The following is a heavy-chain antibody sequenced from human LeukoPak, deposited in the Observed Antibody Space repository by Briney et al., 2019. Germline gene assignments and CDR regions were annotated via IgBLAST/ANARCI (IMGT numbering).Heavy chain of an antibody. CDR1: GGSMRSYY. CDR3: ARGIAAAGLSRFDY. J-gene: IGHJ4*02. V-gene: IGHV4-4*07. CDR2: IYSSGST. Sequence: SETLSLTCAVSGGSMRSYYWSWLRQPAGKGLEWIGRIYSSGSTNHSPSLKSRVTMSVATSKNQFSLKLRSVTAADTAVYYCARGIAAAGLSRFDYWGQGTLVTVSS. D-gene: IGHD6-13*01.